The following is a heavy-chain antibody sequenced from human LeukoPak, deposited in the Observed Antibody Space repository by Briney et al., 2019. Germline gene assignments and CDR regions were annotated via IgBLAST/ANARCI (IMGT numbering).Heavy chain of an antibody. V-gene: IGHV3-23*01. CDR2: IGSSGGGI. D-gene: IGHD7-27*01. CDR3: AIDPNWGTHS. CDR1: GFTFSTYT. J-gene: IGHJ4*02. Sequence: GGSLRLSCAASGFTFSTYTMYWVRHPPGKRLEWVSIIGSSGGGIHYADSVKGRFTVSRDNSKNALYLQMNSLRVEDTAVYYCAIDPNWGTHSWGQGVLVTVSS.